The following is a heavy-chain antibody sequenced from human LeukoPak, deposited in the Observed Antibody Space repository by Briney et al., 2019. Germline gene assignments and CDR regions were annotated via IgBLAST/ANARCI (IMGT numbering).Heavy chain of an antibody. J-gene: IGHJ6*04. D-gene: IGHD3-10*01. V-gene: IGHV3-53*03. Sequence: PGGSLRLSCAASGFTVSDTYMTWVRQPPGKGLEYVSIFYSGGVTDYAASVKGRFTISRDGSKNTVYLHMNNVRADDTAKYYCARGGANTFNSYYYYSLDVWGKGTTVTVSS. CDR1: GFTVSDTY. CDR2: FYSGGVT. CDR3: ARGGANTFNSYYYYSLDV.